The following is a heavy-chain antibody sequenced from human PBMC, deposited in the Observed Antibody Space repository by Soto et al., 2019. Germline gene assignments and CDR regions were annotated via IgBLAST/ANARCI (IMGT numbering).Heavy chain of an antibody. J-gene: IGHJ4*02. CDR3: ARTYSSSWNYFDY. Sequence: QVQLVESGGGVVQPGRSLRLSCAASGFTFDSHTMHWVRQAPGKGLEWVALISFDGSLKYDADSVKGRFTISRDNFTNTLFLEMNSLRAEDTGVYYCARTYSSSWNYFDYWGQGTLVTVAS. CDR2: ISFDGSLK. CDR1: GFTFDSHT. V-gene: IGHV3-30*04. D-gene: IGHD6-13*01.